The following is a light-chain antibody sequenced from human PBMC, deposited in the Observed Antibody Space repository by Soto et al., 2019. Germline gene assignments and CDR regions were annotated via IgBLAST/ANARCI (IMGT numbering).Light chain of an antibody. J-gene: IGKJ4*01. CDR3: QHHHSDAGA. Sequence: GGRITKTCRASQTISSWLAWYQQKPGKAPKLLIYKASTLKSGVPSRFSVIGPGTEFELTMRCLQHYDSATHFYQHHHSDAGAVAEGTQGDIK. V-gene: IGKV1-5*03. CDR2: KAS. CDR1: QTISSW.